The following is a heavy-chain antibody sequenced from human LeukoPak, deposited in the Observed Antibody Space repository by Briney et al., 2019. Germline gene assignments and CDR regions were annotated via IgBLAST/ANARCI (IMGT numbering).Heavy chain of an antibody. Sequence: SETLSLTCTVSGGSISSYYWSWIRQPPGKGLEWIGYIYYSGSTNYNPSLKSRVTISVDTSKNQFSLKLSSVTAADPAVYYCARHPSYYYDSSGLGWYFDLWGRGTLVTVSS. CDR1: GGSISSYY. V-gene: IGHV4-59*08. CDR3: ARHPSYYYDSSGLGWYFDL. J-gene: IGHJ2*01. D-gene: IGHD3-22*01. CDR2: IYYSGST.